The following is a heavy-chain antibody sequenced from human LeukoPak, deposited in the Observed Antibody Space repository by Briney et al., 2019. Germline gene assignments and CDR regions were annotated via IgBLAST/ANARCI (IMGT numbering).Heavy chain of an antibody. Sequence: GGSLRLSCAASGFTFSSYWMSWFRQIPGKGLEWLGNIKTDGSENYYLDSVRGRFTISRDNAKNSLFLQMNSLRGEDTAVYYCLRDYVWGTYDPDYWGQGTLVTVTS. CDR2: IKTDGSEN. CDR3: LRDYVWGTYDPDY. J-gene: IGHJ4*02. CDR1: GFTFSSYW. D-gene: IGHD3-16*01. V-gene: IGHV3-7*04.